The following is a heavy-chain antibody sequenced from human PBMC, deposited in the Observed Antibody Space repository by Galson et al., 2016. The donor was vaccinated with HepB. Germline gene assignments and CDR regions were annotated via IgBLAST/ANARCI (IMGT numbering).Heavy chain of an antibody. D-gene: IGHD4-23*01. CDR3: ARRGDSSGTLHY. CDR2: IYYSGRT. J-gene: IGHJ4*02. Sequence: LRLSCAASGFTFSSYTMSWVRQAPGKGLEWIGFIYYSGRTAYNPSLEGRVTISLDSSRNQFSLKVTSVTAADTAVYYCARRGDSSGTLHYWGQGALVTVSA. CDR1: GFTFSSYT. V-gene: IGHV4-59*01.